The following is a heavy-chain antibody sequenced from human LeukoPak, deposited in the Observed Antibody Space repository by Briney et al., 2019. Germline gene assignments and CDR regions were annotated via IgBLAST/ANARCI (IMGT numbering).Heavy chain of an antibody. D-gene: IGHD6-6*01. CDR3: ARASEYSSSLSAVVAFDI. CDR2: IKQDGSEK. V-gene: IGHV3-7*01. J-gene: IGHJ3*02. Sequence: PGGSLRLSCAASGFTFSSYWMSWVRQAPGKGLEWMANIKQDGSEKYYVDSVKGRFTISRDNAKNSLYLQMNSLRAEDTAVYYCARASEYSSSLSAVVAFDIWGQGTMVTVSS. CDR1: GFTFSSYW.